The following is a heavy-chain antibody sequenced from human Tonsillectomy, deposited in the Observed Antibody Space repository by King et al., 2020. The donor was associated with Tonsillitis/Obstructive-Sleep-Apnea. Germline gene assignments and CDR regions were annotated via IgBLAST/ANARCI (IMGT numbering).Heavy chain of an antibody. V-gene: IGHV3-30*04. J-gene: IGHJ6*03. D-gene: IGHD5-12*01. CDR3: ARQEEGYLYMDA. CDR2: ISYGGSNK. Sequence: VQLVESGGGVVQPATSLRLSCTASRFTFSSFAMQWVRQAPGKGLEWVAVISYGGSNKYYADSVKGRFSISRDNSKNTLYLQMNSLRAEDTAVYYCARQEEGYLYMDAWGKGTTVTVSS. CDR1: RFTFSSFA.